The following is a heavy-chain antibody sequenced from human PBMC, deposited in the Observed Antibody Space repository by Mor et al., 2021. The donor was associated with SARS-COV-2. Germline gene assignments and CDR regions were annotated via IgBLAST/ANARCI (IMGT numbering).Heavy chain of an antibody. V-gene: IGHV4-34*01. Sequence: NPSLKSRVTISVDTSKNQFSLRLSSVTAADTAVYYCARTYPHPRTADYWGQGTLVTVSS. J-gene: IGHJ4*02. D-gene: IGHD1-1*01. CDR3: ARTYPHPRTADY.